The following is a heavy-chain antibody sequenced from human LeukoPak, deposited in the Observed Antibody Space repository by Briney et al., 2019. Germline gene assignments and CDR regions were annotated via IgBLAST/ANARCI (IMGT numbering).Heavy chain of an antibody. D-gene: IGHD4-17*01. CDR3: AKGLVDLGTYGDPGDHY. J-gene: IGHJ4*02. Sequence: GGSLRLSCAASGFSFSSYGMHWVRQAPGKGLEWVAVISYDGRNKYYADSVKGRFTISRDNSKNTLYLQMNSLRAEDTAVYYCAKGLVDLGTYGDPGDHYWGQGTLVTVSS. CDR1: GFSFSSYG. V-gene: IGHV3-30*18. CDR2: ISYDGRNK.